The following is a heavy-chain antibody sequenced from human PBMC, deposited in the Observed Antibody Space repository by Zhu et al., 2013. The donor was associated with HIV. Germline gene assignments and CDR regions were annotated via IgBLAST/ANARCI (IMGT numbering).Heavy chain of an antibody. J-gene: IGHJ1*01. CDR2: ISAYNGNT. D-gene: IGHD6-13*01. Sequence: QVQLVQSGAEVKKPGASVKVSCKASGYTFNTHGINWVRQAPGQGLEWMGWISAYNGNTNHAQKIQGRVTMTTDTSTSTAYMELRSLRSDDTAVYYCARAASIAAAGTLDFQHWGQGTRGHRLL. CDR3: ARAASIAAAGTLDFQH. V-gene: IGHV1-18*01. CDR1: GYTFNTHG.